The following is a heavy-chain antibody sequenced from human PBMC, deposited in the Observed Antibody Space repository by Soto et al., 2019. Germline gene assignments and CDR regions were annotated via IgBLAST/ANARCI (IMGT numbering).Heavy chain of an antibody. V-gene: IGHV4-34*01. CDR1: GGSFSGYY. CDR2: INHSGST. Sequence: PSETLSRTCAVYGGSFSGYYWSWIRQPPGKGLEWIGEINHSGSTNYNPSLKSRVTISVDTSKNQFSLKLSSVTAADTAVYYCARDARLLWFGESPTLDYYYYYMDVWGKGTTVTVSS. CDR3: ARDARLLWFGESPTLDYYYYYMDV. J-gene: IGHJ6*03. D-gene: IGHD3-10*01.